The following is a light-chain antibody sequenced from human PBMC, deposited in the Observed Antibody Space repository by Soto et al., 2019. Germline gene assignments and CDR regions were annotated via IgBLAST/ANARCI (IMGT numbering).Light chain of an antibody. CDR3: SSYTSSSTPLV. J-gene: IGLJ1*01. V-gene: IGLV2-14*01. CDR1: SSDVGGYNY. Sequence: QLVLTQPASVSGSPGQSITISCTGTSSDVGGYNYVSWYQQHPGKAPKLMIYDVSNRPSGVSNRFSGSKSGNTASLTISGLQAEDEADYYCSSYTSSSTPLVFGTGTKLT. CDR2: DVS.